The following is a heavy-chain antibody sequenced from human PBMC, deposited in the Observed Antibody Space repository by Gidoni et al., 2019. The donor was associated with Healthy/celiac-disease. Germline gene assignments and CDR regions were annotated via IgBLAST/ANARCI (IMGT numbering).Heavy chain of an antibody. CDR2: ISSSSRYI. CDR3: ARALYSSSWYYFDY. CDR1: GFTFGSYS. J-gene: IGHJ4*02. V-gene: IGHV3-21*01. Sequence: EVQLVESGGGLVKPGVSLRLSCAASGFTFGSYSMNWVRQATGNGLEWVSSISSSSRYIYYADSLKCRFTIARDNDKNSLYLQMNSLRAEDTAVYYCARALYSSSWYYFDYWGQGTLVTVSS. D-gene: IGHD6-13*01.